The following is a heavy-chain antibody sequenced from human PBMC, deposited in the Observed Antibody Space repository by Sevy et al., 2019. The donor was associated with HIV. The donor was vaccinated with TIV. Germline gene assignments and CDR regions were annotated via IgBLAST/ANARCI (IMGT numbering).Heavy chain of an antibody. CDR2: IWYDGSNK. CDR1: GFTFSSYG. D-gene: IGHD1-26*01. Sequence: GGSLRLSCAASGFTFSSYGMHWVRQAPGKGLEWVAVIWYDGSNKYYADSVKGRLTISRDNSKKTLYLQMNSLRAEDTAVYYCARGRSGSYYVFFDYWGQGTLVTVSS. J-gene: IGHJ4*02. V-gene: IGHV3-33*01. CDR3: ARGRSGSYYVFFDY.